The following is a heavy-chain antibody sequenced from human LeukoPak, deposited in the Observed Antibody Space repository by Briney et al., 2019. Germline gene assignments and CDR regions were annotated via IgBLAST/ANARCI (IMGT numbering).Heavy chain of an antibody. CDR2: ITGSSDYI. CDR3: ARDDGGDLNDAFDI. J-gene: IGHJ3*02. CDR1: GFTFNTYG. V-gene: IGHV3-21*01. Sequence: GGSLRLSCAASGFTFNTYGMSWVRQAPGKGLEWVSSITGSSDYIYYADSVKGRFTNYRDNTKKSVYLQMNSLRAEDTAVYYCARDDGGDLNDAFDIWGQGTMVTVSS. D-gene: IGHD2-21*02.